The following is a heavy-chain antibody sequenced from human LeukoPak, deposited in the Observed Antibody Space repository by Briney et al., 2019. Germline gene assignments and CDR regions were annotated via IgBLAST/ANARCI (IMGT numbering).Heavy chain of an antibody. Sequence: ASVKVSCKASGYTFTGYYMHWVRQAPGQGLEWMGWINPNSGGTNYAQKFQGWVTMTRDTSISTAYMELSRLRSDDTAVYYCARARHDFWSGYFHFDYWGQGTLVTVSS. CDR3: ARARHDFWSGYFHFDY. D-gene: IGHD3-3*01. J-gene: IGHJ4*02. CDR2: INPNSGGT. CDR1: GYTFTGYY. V-gene: IGHV1-2*04.